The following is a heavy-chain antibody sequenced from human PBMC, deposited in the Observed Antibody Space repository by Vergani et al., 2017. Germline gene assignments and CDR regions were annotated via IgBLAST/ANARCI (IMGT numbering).Heavy chain of an antibody. CDR3: AKELESAAYDY. Sequence: EVHLVESGGVVVQSGGSLRLSCEASGFKFGDYTMHWVRQAPGKSPEWVALISWDGGSTNYAGSVKGRFTVSRDNSKNSLFLQLNSLTIDDTALYFCAKELESAAYDYWGQGTLVTVSS. J-gene: IGHJ4*02. D-gene: IGHD2-15*01. CDR2: ISWDGGST. V-gene: IGHV3-43*01. CDR1: GFKFGDYT.